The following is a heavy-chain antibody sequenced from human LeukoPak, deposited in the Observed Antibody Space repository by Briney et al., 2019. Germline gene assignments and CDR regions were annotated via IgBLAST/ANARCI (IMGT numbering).Heavy chain of an antibody. CDR2: MNPNSGNT. Sequence: ASVKVSCKASGYTFTSYDINWVRQATGQGLEWMGWMNPNSGNTGYAQKFQGRVTMTRNTSISTAYMGLSSLRSEDTAVYYCARGDFWSGTDPLIDYWGQGTLVTVSS. CDR3: ARGDFWSGTDPLIDY. D-gene: IGHD3-3*01. V-gene: IGHV1-8*01. J-gene: IGHJ4*02. CDR1: GYTFTSYD.